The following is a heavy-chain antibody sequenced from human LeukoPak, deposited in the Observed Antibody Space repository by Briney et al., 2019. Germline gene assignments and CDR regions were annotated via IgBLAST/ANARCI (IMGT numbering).Heavy chain of an antibody. CDR3: ARGWQQLVPSYYYYMDV. V-gene: IGHV3-53*01. CDR2: IYSGGST. CDR1: GFTVSSNY. J-gene: IGHJ6*03. D-gene: IGHD6-13*01. Sequence: SGGSLRLSCAASGFTVSSNYMSWVRQAPGKGLEWVSVIYSGGSTYYADSVKGRFTISRDNSKNTLYLQMNSLRAEDTAVYYCARGWQQLVPSYYYYMDVWGKGTTVSVSS.